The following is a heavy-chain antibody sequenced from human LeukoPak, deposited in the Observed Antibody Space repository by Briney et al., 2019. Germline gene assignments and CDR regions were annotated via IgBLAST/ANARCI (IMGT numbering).Heavy chain of an antibody. CDR1: GYTFTGYY. J-gene: IGHJ3*02. V-gene: IGHV1-2*02. CDR2: INPNSGGT. D-gene: IGHD3-22*01. CDR3: ARERSSGYNDAFDI. Sequence: ASVKVSCKASGYTFTGYYMHWVRQAPGQGLEWMGWINPNSGGTNYAQKFQGRVTMTRDTSISTAYMELSRLRSDDTAVYYCARERSSGYNDAFDIWGQGTMVTVSS.